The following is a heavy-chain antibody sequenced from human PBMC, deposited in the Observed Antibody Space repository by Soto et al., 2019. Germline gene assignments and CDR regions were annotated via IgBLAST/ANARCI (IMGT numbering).Heavy chain of an antibody. CDR3: ARAVAGTPGKLSWFDP. CDR2: INHSGST. V-gene: IGHV4-34*01. CDR1: GGSFSGYY. J-gene: IGHJ5*02. Sequence: SETLSLTCAVYGGSFSGYYWSWIRQPPGKGLEWIGEINHSGSTNYNPSLKSRVTISVDTSKNQFSLKLSSVTAADTAVYYCARAVAGTPGKLSWFDPWGQGTLVTVSS. D-gene: IGHD6-19*01.